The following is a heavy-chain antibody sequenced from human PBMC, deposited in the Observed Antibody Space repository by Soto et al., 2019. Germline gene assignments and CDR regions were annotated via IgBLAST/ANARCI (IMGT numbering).Heavy chain of an antibody. J-gene: IGHJ5*02. CDR1: CASISGFY. D-gene: IGHD1-1*01. CDR3: VRDGTKTLRDWFDP. CDR2: IYATGTT. Sequence: SSETLSLTSTVSCASISGFYWIWIRKSAGKGLEWIGRIYATGTTYYNPSLKSRVIMSVDTSKKQFSLKLRSVTAADTAVYYCVRDGTKTLRDWFDPWGQGISVTVSS. V-gene: IGHV4-4*07.